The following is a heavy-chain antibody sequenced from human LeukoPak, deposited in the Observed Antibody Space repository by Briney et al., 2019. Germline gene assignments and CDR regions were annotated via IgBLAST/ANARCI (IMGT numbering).Heavy chain of an antibody. Sequence: GGSLRLSCAASGFTFSSYAMSWVRQAPGKGLEWVSAIRDSGSSTHYADSVKGRFTTSRDNSKNTLFLQMNSLRAEDTAVYYCAKVKQQWRGGFDYWGQGTLVTVSS. CDR1: GFTFSSYA. V-gene: IGHV3-23*01. D-gene: IGHD6-19*01. CDR3: AKVKQQWRGGFDY. J-gene: IGHJ4*02. CDR2: IRDSGSST.